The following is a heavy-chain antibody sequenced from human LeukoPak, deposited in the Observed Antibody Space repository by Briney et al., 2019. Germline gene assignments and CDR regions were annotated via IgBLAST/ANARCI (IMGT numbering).Heavy chain of an antibody. CDR3: AGRPWDENDY. CDR1: GGSISSSSYY. CDR2: IYYSGST. Sequence: SETLSLTCTVSGGSISSSSYYWGWIRQPPGKGLEWIGSIYYSGSTYYNPSLKSRVTISVDTSKNQFSLKLSSVTAADTAVYYCAGRPWDENDYWGQGTLVTVSS. V-gene: IGHV4-39*07. D-gene: IGHD1-26*01. J-gene: IGHJ4*02.